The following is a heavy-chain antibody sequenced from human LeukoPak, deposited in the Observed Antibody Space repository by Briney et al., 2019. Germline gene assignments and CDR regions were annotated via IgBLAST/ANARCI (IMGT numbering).Heavy chain of an antibody. D-gene: IGHD3-10*01. Sequence: GESLRISCKGSGYGFTSYWISWVRPMPGKGRGWRGRIDPSDSYTNYSPSFQGHVTISADKSISTAYLQWSSLKASDTAMYYCASGWFGELTHYWGQGTLVTVSS. J-gene: IGHJ4*02. CDR1: GYGFTSYW. CDR3: ASGWFGELTHY. V-gene: IGHV5-10-1*01. CDR2: IDPSDSYT.